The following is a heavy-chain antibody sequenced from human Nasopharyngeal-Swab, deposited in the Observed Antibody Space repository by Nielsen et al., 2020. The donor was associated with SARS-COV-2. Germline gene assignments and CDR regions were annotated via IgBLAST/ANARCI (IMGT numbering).Heavy chain of an antibody. J-gene: IGHJ4*02. V-gene: IGHV3-73*01. CDR3: TTDFYFDY. Sequence: VRQAPGKGLEWVGRIGDKDHNYATTYGASVQGRFTISRDDSKNTAFLQMDSLKTEDTALYYCTTDFYFDYRGQGTLVTVSS. CDR2: IGDKDHNYAT.